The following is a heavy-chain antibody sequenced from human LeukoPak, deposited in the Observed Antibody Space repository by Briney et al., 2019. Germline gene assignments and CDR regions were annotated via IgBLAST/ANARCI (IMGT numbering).Heavy chain of an antibody. D-gene: IGHD4-17*01. Sequence: PSETLSLTCTVSGGSISSSSYYWGWIRQPPGKGLEWIGSIYYSGSTYYNPSLKSRVIISVDTSKNQFSLKLSSVTAADTAVYYCASPFMTGDHDYWGQGTLVTVSS. CDR2: IYYSGST. CDR1: GGSISSSSYY. CDR3: ASPFMTGDHDY. J-gene: IGHJ4*02. V-gene: IGHV4-39*07.